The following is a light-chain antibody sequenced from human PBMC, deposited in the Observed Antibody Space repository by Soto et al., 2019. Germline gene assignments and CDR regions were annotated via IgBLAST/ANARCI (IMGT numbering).Light chain of an antibody. CDR2: GEY. CDR3: TQYGSSLIT. J-gene: IGKJ5*01. Sequence: EIVLTQSPGTLSLSPGERATLSCSASQSVSSSYLAWYKKKPGQGHRLLIYGEYSRATGIKDRFSGSGSGTDFTLNIRRLEPEDFAVYYCTQYGSSLITFGNLTRREIK. CDR1: QSVSSSY. V-gene: IGKV3-20*01.